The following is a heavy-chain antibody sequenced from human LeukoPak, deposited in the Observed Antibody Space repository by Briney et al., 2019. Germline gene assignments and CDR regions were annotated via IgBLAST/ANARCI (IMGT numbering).Heavy chain of an antibody. Sequence: GGSLRLSCAASGFTFSSYSMNWVRQAPGKGLEWVSSISSSSSYIYYADSVKGRFTISRDNAKNSLYLQMNSLRAEDTAVYYCARDFYYYDSSGYYYEVPFQHWGQGTLVTVSS. CDR2: ISSSSSYI. CDR1: GFTFSSYS. D-gene: IGHD3-22*01. CDR3: ARDFYYYDSSGYYYEVPFQH. V-gene: IGHV3-21*01. J-gene: IGHJ1*01.